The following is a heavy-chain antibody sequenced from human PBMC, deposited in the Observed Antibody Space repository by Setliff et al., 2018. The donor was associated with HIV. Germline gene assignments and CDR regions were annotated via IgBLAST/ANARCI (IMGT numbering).Heavy chain of an antibody. CDR1: GYSFTSYL. CDR3: ARRDSGSYYGRLEY. V-gene: IGHV5-51*01. CDR2: IHPRDSDT. Sequence: GESLKISCKGFGYSFTSYLIAWVRQTPGKGLEWMGNIHPRDSDTRYSPSFQGQVTMSADKSINTAYLQWSSLKASDTAVYFCARRDSGSYYGRLEYWGQGTLVTVSS. J-gene: IGHJ4*02. D-gene: IGHD1-26*01.